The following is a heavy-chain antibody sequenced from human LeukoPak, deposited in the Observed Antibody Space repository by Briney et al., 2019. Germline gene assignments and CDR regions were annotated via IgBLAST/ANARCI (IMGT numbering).Heavy chain of an antibody. D-gene: IGHD3-22*01. CDR1: GYTFTSYY. V-gene: IGHV1-46*01. Sequence: ASVEVSCKASGYTFTSYYMHWVRQAPGQGLEWMGIIDPSGGSTSYAQKFQGRVTMTRDMSTSTVYMELSSLRSEDTAVYYCARGHITMIVVVITGDAFDIWGQGTMVTVSS. J-gene: IGHJ3*02. CDR3: ARGHITMIVVVITGDAFDI. CDR2: IDPSGGST.